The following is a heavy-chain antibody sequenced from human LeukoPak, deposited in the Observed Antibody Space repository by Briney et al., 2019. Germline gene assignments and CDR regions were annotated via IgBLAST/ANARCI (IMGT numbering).Heavy chain of an antibody. CDR2: IRYDGTDK. CDR3: AKDRGVRGGPAYYYMDV. CDR1: GFTFSDYG. J-gene: IGHJ6*03. V-gene: IGHV3-30*02. D-gene: IGHD3-10*01. Sequence: PGGSLRLSCAASGFTFSDYGTHWVRQAPGEGLEWVAFIRYDGTDKYYADSVKGRFTISRDNSKNTLYLQMNSLRAEDTAVYYCAKDRGVRGGPAYYYMDVWGKGTTVTVSS.